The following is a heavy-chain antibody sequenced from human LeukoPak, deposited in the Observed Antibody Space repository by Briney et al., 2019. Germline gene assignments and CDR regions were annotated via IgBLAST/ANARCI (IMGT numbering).Heavy chain of an antibody. V-gene: IGHV3-23*01. CDR1: GFTFSSYA. J-gene: IGHJ4*02. D-gene: IGHD3-9*01. CDR3: AKFIYLAKLRCQDY. Sequence: GGSLRLSCISSGFTFSSYAMTWVRQAPGKGLEWVSSISGSGDSTYYADSVKGRFTISRDNSRDTLYLQMNSLTAEDTAVYYCAKFIYLAKLRCQDYWGQGTLVTVSS. CDR2: ISGSGDST.